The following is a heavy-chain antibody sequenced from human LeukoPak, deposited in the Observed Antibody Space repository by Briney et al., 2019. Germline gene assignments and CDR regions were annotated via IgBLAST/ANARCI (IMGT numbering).Heavy chain of an antibody. D-gene: IGHD5-12*01. J-gene: IGHJ6*02. CDR1: GGSISSYY. V-gene: IGHV4-59*01. Sequence: IPSETLSLTCTVSGGSISSYYWSWIRQPPGKGLEWIGYIYYSGSTNYNPSLKSRVTISVDTSKNQFSLKLSSVTAADTAVYYCAREMATKNYYGMDVWGQGTTVTVSS. CDR2: IYYSGST. CDR3: AREMATKNYYGMDV.